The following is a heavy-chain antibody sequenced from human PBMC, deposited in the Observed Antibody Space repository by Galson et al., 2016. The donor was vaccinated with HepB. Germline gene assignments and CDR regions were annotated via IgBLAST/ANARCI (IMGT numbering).Heavy chain of an antibody. CDR3: ARRRSHFGSGNYRGPTYYFDT. D-gene: IGHD3-10*01. V-gene: IGHV5-10-1*01. CDR2: IDPCDSYT. CDR1: GYVFSTYW. J-gene: IGHJ4*02. Sequence: QSGAEVKQPGESLRISCEASGYVFSTYWITWVRQTPGKGLEWMGRIDPCDSYTNYSPTFQGHVTLSADQSSNTAYLQWSSLQASDTAIYYCARRRSHFGSGNYRGPTYYFDTWGQGTLVSVS.